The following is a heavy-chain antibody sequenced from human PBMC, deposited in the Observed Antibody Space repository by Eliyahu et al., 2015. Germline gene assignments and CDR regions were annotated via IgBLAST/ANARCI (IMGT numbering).Heavy chain of an antibody. J-gene: IGHJ6*02. CDR3: ARHAPACSGGSCYLRHYYYYYGMDV. CDR2: IYYSGST. V-gene: IGHV4-39*01. CDR1: GGSISSSSYX. D-gene: IGHD2-15*01. Sequence: QLQLQESGPGLVKPSETLSLTYTVSGGSISSSSYXWGWIRXPPGKGXEWXGXIYYSGSTYYNPSLKSRVTISVDTSKNQFSLKLSSVTAADTAVYYCARHAPACSGGSCYLRHYYYYYGMDVWGQGTTVTVSS.